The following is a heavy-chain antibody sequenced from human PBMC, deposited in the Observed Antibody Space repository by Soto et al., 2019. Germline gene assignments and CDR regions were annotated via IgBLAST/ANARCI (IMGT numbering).Heavy chain of an antibody. D-gene: IGHD2-2*01. V-gene: IGHV3-23*01. J-gene: IGHJ4*02. Sequence: EVHLLESGGALVQPGGSLRLSCAASGFTFISSAMNWVRQDPGKGLEWVSIIGAGGANIYYADSVKGRFTISRDDSKNTVYLQMNTLRAEDTATYYCVFHFNNYQSYSWGQGTQVIVSS. CDR2: IGAGGANI. CDR1: GFTFISSA. CDR3: VFHFNNYQSYS.